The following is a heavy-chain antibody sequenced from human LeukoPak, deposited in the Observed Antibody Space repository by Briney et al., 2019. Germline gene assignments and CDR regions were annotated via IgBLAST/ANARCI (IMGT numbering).Heavy chain of an antibody. D-gene: IGHD6-13*01. V-gene: IGHV4-28*01. Sequence: KSSETLSLTCAVSGYSISSNNWWGWIRQPPGKGLEWIGYIYYSGSTYYNPSLKSRVTMSVDTSKNQLSLKLSSVTAVDTAVYYCAKMRGSSWYRGIDYWGQGTLVTVSS. CDR1: GYSISSNNW. J-gene: IGHJ4*02. CDR2: IYYSGST. CDR3: AKMRGSSWYRGIDY.